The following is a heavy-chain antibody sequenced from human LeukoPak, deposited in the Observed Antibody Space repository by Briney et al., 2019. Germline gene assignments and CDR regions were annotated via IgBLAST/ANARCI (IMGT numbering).Heavy chain of an antibody. J-gene: IGHJ6*02. CDR1: GGSFSGYY. Sequence: SETLSLTCAVYGGSFSGYYWSWIRQPPGKGLEWIGEINHSGSTNYNPSLKSRVTISVDTSKNQFSLKLSSVTAADTAVYYCARGAIYDFWSGYLGYPPFYGMDVWGQGTTVTVSS. CDR3: ARGAIYDFWSGYLGYPPFYGMDV. D-gene: IGHD3-3*01. CDR2: INHSGST. V-gene: IGHV4-34*01.